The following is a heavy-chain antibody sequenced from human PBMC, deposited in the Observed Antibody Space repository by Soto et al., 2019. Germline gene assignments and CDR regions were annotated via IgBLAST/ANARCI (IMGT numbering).Heavy chain of an antibody. J-gene: IGHJ2*01. CDR2: IYYSGST. Sequence: PSETLSLTCTVSGGSIGSGGYYWSWISQHPGKGLEWIGYIYYSGSTYYNPSLKSRVTISVDTSKNQFSLKLSSVTAADTAVYYCARSVAGVVVAATTWYFDLWGRGTLVTVSS. CDR1: GGSIGSGGYY. V-gene: IGHV4-31*03. D-gene: IGHD2-15*01. CDR3: ARSVAGVVVAATTWYFDL.